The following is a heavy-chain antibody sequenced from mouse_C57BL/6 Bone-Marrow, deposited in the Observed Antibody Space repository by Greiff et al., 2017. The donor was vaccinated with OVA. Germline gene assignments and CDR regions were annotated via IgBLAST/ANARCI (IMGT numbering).Heavy chain of an antibody. V-gene: IGHV1-19*01. D-gene: IGHD2-4*01. CDR3: ARWGLRGGGGYYFDY. CDR2: INPYNGGT. CDR1: GYTFTDYY. J-gene: IGHJ2*01. Sequence: VQLKESGPVLVKPGASVKMSCKASGYTFTDYYMNWVKQSHGKSLEWIGVINPYNGGTSYNQKFKGKATLTVDKSSRTAYMELNSLTSEDSAAYYCARWGLRGGGGYYFDYWGQGTTLTVSS.